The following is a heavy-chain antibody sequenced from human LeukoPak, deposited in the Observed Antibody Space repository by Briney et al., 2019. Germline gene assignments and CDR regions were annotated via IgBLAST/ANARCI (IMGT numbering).Heavy chain of an antibody. J-gene: IGHJ6*02. CDR1: GYTFTSYD. CDR2: MNPNSGNT. CDR3: ASMVFGSSYDFWSGYYKVDGMDV. D-gene: IGHD3-3*01. Sequence: ASVKVSRKASGYTFTSYDINWVRQATGQGLEWMGWMNPNSGNTGYAQKFQGRVTMTRNTSISTAYMELSSLRSEDTAVYYCASMVFGSSYDFWSGYYKVDGMDVWGQGTTVTVSS. V-gene: IGHV1-8*02.